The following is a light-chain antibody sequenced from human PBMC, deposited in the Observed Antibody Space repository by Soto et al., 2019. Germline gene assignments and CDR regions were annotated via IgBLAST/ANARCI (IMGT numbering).Light chain of an antibody. J-gene: IGKJ5*01. CDR2: DAS. Sequence: EIVLTQSPATLSLSPGERATLSCRASQSVRTFLTWYQQRPGQAPRLLIYDASKRASGIPARFSGSGSGTDFNLTISSLYPEDFAVYYCQQRSSWITFGQGTRLEIK. CDR1: QSVRTF. V-gene: IGKV3-11*01. CDR3: QQRSSWIT.